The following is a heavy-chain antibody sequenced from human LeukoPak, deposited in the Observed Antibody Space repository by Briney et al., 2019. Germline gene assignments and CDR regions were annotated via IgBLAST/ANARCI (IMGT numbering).Heavy chain of an antibody. CDR1: GGSISSSSWY. Sequence: SGTLSLTCTVSGGSISSSSWYWGWIRQPPGKGLEWIGTIYYSGNTYYNPSLKSRVTISVDTSKNQFSLNLSSVTAADTAVYYCARHGGGRARSFDYWGQGTLVTVAS. D-gene: IGHD3-16*01. V-gene: IGHV4-39*01. CDR3: ARHGGGRARSFDY. J-gene: IGHJ4*02. CDR2: IYYSGNT.